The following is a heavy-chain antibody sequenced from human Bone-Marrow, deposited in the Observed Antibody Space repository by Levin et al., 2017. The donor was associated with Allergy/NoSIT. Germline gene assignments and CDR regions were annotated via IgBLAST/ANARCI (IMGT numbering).Heavy chain of an antibody. D-gene: IGHD3-22*01. CDR2: LYYTGST. CDR3: SRLYYYESGVYHDAFDL. V-gene: IGHV4-39*01. J-gene: IGHJ3*01. Sequence: SETLSLTCSVSGASISSENYFWGWIRQPPGKGLEWIASLYYTGSTYYNPSLKSRVTISAATSKNQFSLNLRSVTAADTSCYYCSRLYYYESGVYHDAFDLWGQGTMVTVSS. CDR1: GASISSENYF.